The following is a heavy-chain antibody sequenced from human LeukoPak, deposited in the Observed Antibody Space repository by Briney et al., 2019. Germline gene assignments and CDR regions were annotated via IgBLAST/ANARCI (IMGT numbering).Heavy chain of an antibody. D-gene: IGHD3-10*01. CDR1: GFTFSSYA. V-gene: IGHV3-23*01. Sequence: GGSLRLSCAASGFTFSSYAMTWVRQAPGKGLQWVSAVSGSGAHTYYADSVKGRFTISRDNSKNTLYLQMNSLRAEDTAVYYCASYYYGSGSYYKRFDYWGQGTLVTVSS. CDR3: ASYYYGSGSYYKRFDY. J-gene: IGHJ4*02. CDR2: VSGSGAHT.